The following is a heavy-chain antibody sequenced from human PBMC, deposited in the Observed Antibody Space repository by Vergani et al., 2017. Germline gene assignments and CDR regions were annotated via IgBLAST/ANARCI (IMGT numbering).Heavy chain of an antibody. Sequence: QMQLQESGPGLVKPPGTLSLTCAVSGGSVSSSSWWSWVRQPPGKGLEWIGEINHSGSTNYNPSLKSRVTISVDTAKNQFSLKLSSVTAADTAGYYCARGNYYVRSGYYGTSDFDYWGQGTLVTVSS. CDR2: INHSGST. D-gene: IGHD3-22*01. V-gene: IGHV4-4*03. CDR3: ARGNYYVRSGYYGTSDFDY. J-gene: IGHJ4*02. CDR1: GGSVSSSSW.